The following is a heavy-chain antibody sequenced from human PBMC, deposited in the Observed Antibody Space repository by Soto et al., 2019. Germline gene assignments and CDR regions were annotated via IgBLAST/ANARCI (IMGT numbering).Heavy chain of an antibody. D-gene: IGHD1-1*01. V-gene: IGHV1-8*01. CDR2: MNPNTGNS. CDR1: GYTFTSYD. J-gene: IGHJ4*02. CDR3: ARRAETDGWNGFGADKYYFDF. Sequence: ASVKVSCKASGYTFTSYDIYWVRQATGQGLEWMGWMNPNTGNSGYAQKSQGRVTMTSDTSISTAHMELSSLRYEDTAVYYCARRAETDGWNGFGADKYYFDFWGQGTLVTISS.